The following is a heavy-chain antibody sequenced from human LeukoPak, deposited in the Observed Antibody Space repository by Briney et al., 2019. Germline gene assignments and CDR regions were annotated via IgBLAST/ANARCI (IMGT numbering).Heavy chain of an antibody. CDR2: ISYDGSNK. CDR1: GFTFSSYA. J-gene: IGHJ4*02. V-gene: IGHV3-30*14. Sequence: PGGSLRLSCAASGFTFSSYAMHWVRQAPGKGLEWVAVISYDGSNKYYADSVKGRFTISRDNSKNTLYFQMNSLRAEDTAVYYCVRRESSGWYFYWGQGTLVTVSS. CDR3: VRRESSGWYFY. D-gene: IGHD6-19*01.